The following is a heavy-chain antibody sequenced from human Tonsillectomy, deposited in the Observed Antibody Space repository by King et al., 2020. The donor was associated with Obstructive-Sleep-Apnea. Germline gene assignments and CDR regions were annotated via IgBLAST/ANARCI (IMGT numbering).Heavy chain of an antibody. Sequence: VQLQESGPGLVKPSETLSLTCTVSGGSIINYYWSWIRQPPGKGLEWIGHIYYTGSTNYNPSLKSRVTVSVDTSKNPFSLKLSSVTAADTAVYYCAGNPSGSYSFDYWGQGTLVTVSS. V-gene: IGHV4-59*01. CDR2: IYYTGST. J-gene: IGHJ4*02. D-gene: IGHD3-10*01. CDR3: AGNPSGSYSFDY. CDR1: GGSIINYY.